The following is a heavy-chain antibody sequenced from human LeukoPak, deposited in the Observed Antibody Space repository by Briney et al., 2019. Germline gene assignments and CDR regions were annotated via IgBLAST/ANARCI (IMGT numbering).Heavy chain of an antibody. CDR1: GGSISSGDYY. CDR3: ARKGSVLDAFDI. D-gene: IGHD3-10*01. CDR2: IYYSGST. J-gene: IGHJ3*02. V-gene: IGHV4-30-4*08. Sequence: SETLSLTCTVSGGSISSGDYYWSWIRQPPGKGLEWIGYIYYSGSTYYNQSLKSRVTISVDASKNQFSLKLSSVTAADTAVYYCARKGSVLDAFDIWGQGTMVTVSS.